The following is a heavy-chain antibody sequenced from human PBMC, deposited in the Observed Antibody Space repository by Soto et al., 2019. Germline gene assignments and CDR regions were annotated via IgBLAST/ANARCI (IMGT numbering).Heavy chain of an antibody. CDR2: MNPNSGNT. Sequence: XSVKVSCKASGYTFTSYDINWVRQATGQGLEWMGWMNPNSGNTGYAQKFQGRVTMTRNTSISTAYMELSSLRSEDTAVYYCARAVYGDYVGRYYYYGMDVWGQGTTVTVSS. J-gene: IGHJ6*02. V-gene: IGHV1-8*01. D-gene: IGHD4-17*01. CDR1: GYTFTSYD. CDR3: ARAVYGDYVGRYYYYGMDV.